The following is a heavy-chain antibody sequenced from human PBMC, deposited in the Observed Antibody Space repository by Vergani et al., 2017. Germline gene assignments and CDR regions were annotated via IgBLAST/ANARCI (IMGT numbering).Heavy chain of an antibody. CDR1: GYTFTNHI. J-gene: IGHJ4*02. D-gene: IGHD3-22*01. Sequence: QVQLVQSGAEVKKPGAAVKVSCKASGYTFTNHILNWVRQDPGQRPEWMGWINTKTGRSTYAPGFTGRFVFSLDTSVSTAHLQISGLKADDTAVYYCARGDDSSGRKGDYWGQGTLVTVSS. CDR3: ARGDDSSGRKGDY. V-gene: IGHV7-4-1*02. CDR2: INTKTGRS.